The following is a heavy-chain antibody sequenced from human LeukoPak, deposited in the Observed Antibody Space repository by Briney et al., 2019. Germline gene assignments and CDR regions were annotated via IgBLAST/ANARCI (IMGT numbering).Heavy chain of an antibody. J-gene: IGHJ6*03. V-gene: IGHV1-46*01. Sequence: ASVKVSCKASGYTFTSYYMHWVRQAPGQGLEWMGIINPSGGSTSYAQKFQGRVTMTRDMSTSTVYMELSSLRSEDTAVYYCAREATPTGPYDYGDLAGLTYYMDVWGKGTTVTVSS. CDR3: AREATPTGPYDYGDLAGLTYYMDV. D-gene: IGHD4-17*01. CDR1: GYTFTSYY. CDR2: INPSGGST.